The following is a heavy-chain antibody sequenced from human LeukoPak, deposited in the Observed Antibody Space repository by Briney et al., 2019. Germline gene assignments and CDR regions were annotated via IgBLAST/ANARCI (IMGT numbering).Heavy chain of an antibody. Sequence: GASVKVSCKASGYTFTGYYMHWVRQAPGQGLEWMGWINPNSGGTNYAQKFQGRVTMTRDTSISTAYMELSRLRSDDTAVYFCARGGVVRGVLRPVDYWGQGTLVTVSS. D-gene: IGHD3-10*01. CDR1: GYTFTGYY. J-gene: IGHJ4*02. CDR3: ARGGVVRGVLRPVDY. V-gene: IGHV1-2*02. CDR2: INPNSGGT.